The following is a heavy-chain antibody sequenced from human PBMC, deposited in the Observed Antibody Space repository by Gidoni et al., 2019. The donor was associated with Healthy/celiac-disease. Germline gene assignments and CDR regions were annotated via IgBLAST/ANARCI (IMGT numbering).Heavy chain of an antibody. CDR2: NSAYNGNT. D-gene: IGHD3-3*01. J-gene: IGHJ6*02. V-gene: IGHV1-18*01. CDR1: EYTFTSYG. Sequence: VQLVQSGAEVKNPGASVKVSCHASEYTFTSYGISWVRQVPGQGLEWRGWNSAYNGNTNYAQKLQGRVKMTTDTSTSTAYMELRSLSSDETAVYYCAREKIYGYYGMDVWGQGTTVTVSS. CDR3: AREKIYGYYGMDV.